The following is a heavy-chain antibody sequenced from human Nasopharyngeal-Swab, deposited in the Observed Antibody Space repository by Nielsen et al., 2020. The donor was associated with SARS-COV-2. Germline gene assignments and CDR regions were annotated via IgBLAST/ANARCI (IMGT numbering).Heavy chain of an antibody. J-gene: IGHJ4*02. V-gene: IGHV3-48*04. Sequence: GGSLRLSCAATGFTCSSYSMNWVRQAPGKGLEWVSYISSSGSTIYYADSVKGRFTISRDDAKNSLFLQMNSLRAEDTAVYYCASPLPLDYWGQGTLVTVSS. CDR3: ASPLPLDY. CDR1: GFTCSSYS. CDR2: ISSSGSTI.